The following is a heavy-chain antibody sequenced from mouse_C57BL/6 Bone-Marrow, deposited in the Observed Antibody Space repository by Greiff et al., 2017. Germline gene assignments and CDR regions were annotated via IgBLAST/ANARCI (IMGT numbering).Heavy chain of an antibody. CDR1: GYTFTSYW. V-gene: IGHV1-69*01. J-gene: IGHJ4*01. Sequence: VQLQQPGAELVMPGASVKLSCKASGYTFTSYWMHWVKQRPGQGLEWIGEIDPSDSYTNYNQKFKGKSTLPVDKSSSTAYMQLSSLTSEDSAVYYCARGASYYSNFYAMDYWGQGTSVTVSS. CDR2: IDPSDSYT. CDR3: ARGASYYSNFYAMDY. D-gene: IGHD2-5*01.